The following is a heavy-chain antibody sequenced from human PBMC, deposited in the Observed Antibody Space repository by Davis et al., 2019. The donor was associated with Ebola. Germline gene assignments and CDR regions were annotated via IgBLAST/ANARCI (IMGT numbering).Heavy chain of an antibody. CDR3: AREGGGLCTNTYCENYFDP. V-gene: IGHV4-59*12. D-gene: IGHD2-8*01. J-gene: IGHJ5*02. Sequence: PGGSLRLSCTVSGGSISSYYWSWIRQPPGKGLEWIGYIYESGSTNYNPSLKSRVTISVDRSKNQFSLKLSSVTAADTAVYYCAREGGGLCTNTYCENYFDPWGQGTLVTVSS. CDR2: IYESGST. CDR1: GGSISSYY.